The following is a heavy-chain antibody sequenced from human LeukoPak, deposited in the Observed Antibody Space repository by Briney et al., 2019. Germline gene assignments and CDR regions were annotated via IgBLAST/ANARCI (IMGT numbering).Heavy chain of an antibody. CDR3: ARGPSTGLDY. V-gene: IGHV3-48*02. D-gene: IGHD2-8*02. CDR2: ISSSSSSI. CDR1: GFTFSSYA. Sequence: PGGSLRLSCAASGFTFSSYAMSWVRQAPGKGLEWVSYISSSSSSIYYADSVKGRFTISRDNAKNSLYLQMNSLRDEDTAVYYCARGPSTGLDYWGQGTLVTVSS. J-gene: IGHJ4*02.